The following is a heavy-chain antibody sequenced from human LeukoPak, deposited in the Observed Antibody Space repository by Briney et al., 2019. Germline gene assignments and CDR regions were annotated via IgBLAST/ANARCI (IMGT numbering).Heavy chain of an antibody. CDR2: IYNSGTT. Sequence: SETLALTCSVSGGALSSSRYFWAWIRQPPGKDLDWIGSIYNSGTTHYTASLKSRVTMSLDRSRNQFSLRLNSVTAADTAVYYCARGYGYYLGQFDPWGQGTLVTVSS. CDR1: GGALSSSRYF. J-gene: IGHJ5*02. D-gene: IGHD3-22*01. CDR3: ARGYGYYLGQFDP. V-gene: IGHV4-39*07.